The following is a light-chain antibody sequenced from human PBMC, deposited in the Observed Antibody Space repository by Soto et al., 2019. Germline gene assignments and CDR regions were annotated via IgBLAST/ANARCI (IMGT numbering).Light chain of an antibody. Sequence: EIVLTQSPGTLSLSPGERATLSFMASQSVTNNYLAWYQQKPSQAPRLLIFGASSRAAGIPDRFSGSGSGTDFTLTISRLEPGDFAVYYCQQYGTSPWTFGQGTKVDI. V-gene: IGKV3-20*01. CDR1: QSVTNNY. J-gene: IGKJ1*01. CDR3: QQYGTSPWT. CDR2: GAS.